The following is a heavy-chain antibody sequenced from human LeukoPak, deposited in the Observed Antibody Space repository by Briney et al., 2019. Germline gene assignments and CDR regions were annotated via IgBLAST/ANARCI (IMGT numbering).Heavy chain of an antibody. D-gene: IGHD3-10*01. J-gene: IGHJ5*02. Sequence: GGSLRLSCAASGFTFSSYGMHWVRQAPGKGLEWVAFIRYDGSNKYYADSVKGRFTISRDNAKNSLYLQMNSLRAEDTAVYYCARDLETYYYGSGRSPRGWFDPWGQGTLVTVSS. V-gene: IGHV3-30*02. CDR2: IRYDGSNK. CDR3: ARDLETYYYGSGRSPRGWFDP. CDR1: GFTFSSYG.